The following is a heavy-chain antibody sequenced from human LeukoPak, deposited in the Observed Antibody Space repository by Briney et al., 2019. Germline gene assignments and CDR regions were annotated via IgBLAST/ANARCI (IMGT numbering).Heavy chain of an antibody. J-gene: IGHJ4*02. D-gene: IGHD5-12*01. CDR3: AKSAGVATIYFDS. Sequence: GGSLRLSCTASGFAFSSYAMAWVRQAPGKGLEGVAAIGSDYDRVHEDSVKGRFTISRDNSKSTHYLQMDNLRAEDTAVYFCAKSAGVATIYFDSWGQGALVTVSS. V-gene: IGHV3-23*01. CDR2: IGSDYDR. CDR1: GFAFSSYA.